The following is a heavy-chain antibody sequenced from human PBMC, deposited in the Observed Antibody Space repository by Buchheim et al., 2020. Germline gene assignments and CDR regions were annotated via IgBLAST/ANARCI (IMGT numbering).Heavy chain of an antibody. CDR3: ARVGYDSSGYYYVDPFRYYYYGMDV. D-gene: IGHD3-22*01. CDR1: GFTFSDYY. V-gene: IGHV3-11*06. J-gene: IGHJ6*02. CDR2: ISSSSSYT. Sequence: QVQLVESGGGLVKPGGSLRLSCAASGFTFSDYYMSWIRQAPGKGLEWVSYISSSSSYTNYADSVKGRFTISRDNAKNSLYLQMNSLRAEDTAVYYCARVGYDSSGYYYVDPFRYYYYGMDVWGQGTT.